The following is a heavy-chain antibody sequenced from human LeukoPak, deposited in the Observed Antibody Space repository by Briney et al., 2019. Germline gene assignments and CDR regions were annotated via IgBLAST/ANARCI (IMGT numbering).Heavy chain of an antibody. D-gene: IGHD6-13*01. J-gene: IGHJ6*03. CDR2: ISSSSTI. CDR1: GFTFSSYS. Sequence: GGSLRLSCAASGFTFSSYSMNWVRQAPGKGLEWVSYISSSSTIYYADSVKGRFTISRDNAKNSLYLQMNSLRAEDTAVYYCARGSYSSSWSLSYYYYMDVWGKGTTVTVSS. V-gene: IGHV3-48*01. CDR3: ARGSYSSSWSLSYYYYMDV.